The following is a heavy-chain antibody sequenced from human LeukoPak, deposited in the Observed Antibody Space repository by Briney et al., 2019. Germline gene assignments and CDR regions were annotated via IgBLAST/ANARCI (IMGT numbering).Heavy chain of an antibody. D-gene: IGHD3-10*01. CDR1: GFTVSSNY. J-gene: IGHJ4*02. Sequence: GGSLRLSCAASGFTVSSNYMSWVRQAPGKGLEWVSVIYSGGSTYYADSVKGRFTISRDNSKNTLYLQMNSLRAEDTAVYYCARDRGGDPHTKDYLFDYWGQGTLVTVSS. CDR3: ARDRGGDPHTKDYLFDY. V-gene: IGHV3-53*01. CDR2: IYSGGST.